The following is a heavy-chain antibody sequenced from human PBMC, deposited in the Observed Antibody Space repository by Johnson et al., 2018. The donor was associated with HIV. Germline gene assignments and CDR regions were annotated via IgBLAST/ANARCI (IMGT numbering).Heavy chain of an antibody. V-gene: IGHV3-66*01. CDR3: ARASDAFDI. CDR2: SWNSGST. CDR1: GFNVSTNN. J-gene: IGHJ3*02. Sequence: VQLVESGGGVVRPGGSLGLSCAASGFNVSTNNMNWVRQAPGKGLEWVSGISWNSGSTYYADSVKGRFTISRDNSKNTLYLQMNSLRAEDTAVYYCARASDAFDIWGQGTMVTVSS.